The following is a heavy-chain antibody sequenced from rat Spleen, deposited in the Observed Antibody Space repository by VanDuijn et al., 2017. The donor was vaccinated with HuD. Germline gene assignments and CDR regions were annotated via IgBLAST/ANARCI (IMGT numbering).Heavy chain of an antibody. J-gene: IGHJ2*01. CDR2: IWGDGST. CDR3: ARADIAAISTDGI. CDR1: GFSFRDYA. D-gene: IGHD1-2*01. V-gene: IGHV2-13*01. Sequence: VQLVESGGGLVQPGRSLKLSCAASGFSFRDYAMAWVRQAPKKGLEWMGVIWGDGSTKYNSALKSRLSISRDTSKSQVYLKMNSLQTEDTATYYCARADIAAISTDGIWGQGVMVTVSS.